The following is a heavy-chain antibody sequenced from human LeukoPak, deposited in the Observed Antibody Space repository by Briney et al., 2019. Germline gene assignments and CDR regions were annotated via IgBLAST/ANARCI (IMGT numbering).Heavy chain of an antibody. CDR1: GFTFSSYW. CDR2: VKSDGSST. D-gene: IGHD1-26*01. J-gene: IGHJ3*01. Sequence: PGGSLRLSCAASGFTFSSYWMHWVRQAPGKGLVWVSRVKSDGSSTNYADSVKGRFTVSRDNAKNTLILQMNRLRAEDTAVYYCARGGSPPEALGDTFDVWGHGTLVTVSS. V-gene: IGHV3-74*01. CDR3: ARGGSPPEALGDTFDV.